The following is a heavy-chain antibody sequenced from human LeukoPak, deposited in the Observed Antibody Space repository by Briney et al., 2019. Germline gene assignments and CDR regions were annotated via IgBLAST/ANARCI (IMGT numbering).Heavy chain of an antibody. D-gene: IGHD6-25*01. V-gene: IGHV4-59*01. CDR3: ARAAADDWFDP. CDR1: GGSISSYY. J-gene: IGHJ5*02. CDR2: IYYSGST. Sequence: SETLSLTCTVSGGSISSYYWSWIRQPPGKGLEWIGYIYYSGSTNYNPSLKSRVTISVDTSKNQFSLKLSSVTAADTAVYYCARAAADDWFDPWGQGTLVTVSS.